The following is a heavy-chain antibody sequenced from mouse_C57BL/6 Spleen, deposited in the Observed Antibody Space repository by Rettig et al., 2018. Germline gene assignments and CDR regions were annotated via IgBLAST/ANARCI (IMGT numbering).Heavy chain of an antibody. D-gene: IGHD1-1*01. J-gene: IGHJ1*03. CDR2: IFPGSGIT. Sequence: IFPGSGITYYNEKFKGKATLTVDKSSSTAYMLFSSLTSEDSAVYFCARRFYGSSRWYFDVWGTGTTVSVSS. V-gene: IGHV1-75*01. CDR3: ARRFYGSSRWYFDV.